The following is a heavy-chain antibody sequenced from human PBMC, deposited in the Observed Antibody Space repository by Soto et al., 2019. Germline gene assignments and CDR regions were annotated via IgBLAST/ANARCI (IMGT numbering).Heavy chain of an antibody. J-gene: IGHJ4*02. CDR1: GFTFSSYG. V-gene: IGHV3-30*18. CDR2: ISYDGSNK. D-gene: IGHD6-6*01. Sequence: GGSLRLSCAASGFTFSSYGMHWVRQAPGKGLEWVAVISYDGSNKYYADSVKGRFTISRDNSKNTLYLQMNSLRAEDTAVYYCANGPLRGSSSLDLFFDYWGQGTLVTVSS. CDR3: ANGPLRGSSSLDLFFDY.